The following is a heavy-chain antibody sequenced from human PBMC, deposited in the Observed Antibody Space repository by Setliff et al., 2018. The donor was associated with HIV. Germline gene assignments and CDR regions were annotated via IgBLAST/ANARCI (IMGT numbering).Heavy chain of an antibody. J-gene: IGHJ4*02. CDR3: ARDRLPKWGSHYTY. D-gene: IGHD3-3*01. CDR2: INPEGGGT. Sequence: ASVKVSCKASGYIFRNHYIHWVRQAPGKGLEWMAMINPEGGGTTNAQKFQGRITLASDTSTNTVYMELSSLRSDDTAVYYCARDRLPKWGSHYTYWGQGTMVTVSS. CDR1: GYIFRNHY. V-gene: IGHV1-46*01.